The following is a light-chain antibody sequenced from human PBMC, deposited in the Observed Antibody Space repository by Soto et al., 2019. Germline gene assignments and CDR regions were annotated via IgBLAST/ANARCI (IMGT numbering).Light chain of an antibody. Sequence: QSVLAQPRSVSGSPGQSVTISCTGTSSDVGGNNYVSWYRHYPGKAPKLMIYDVTKRPSGVPDRFSGSKSDNTASLTISGLQAEDEADYYCCSYAGSSDKYVFGAGTKVTVL. V-gene: IGLV2-11*01. J-gene: IGLJ1*01. CDR2: DVT. CDR3: CSYAGSSDKYV. CDR1: SSDVGGNNY.